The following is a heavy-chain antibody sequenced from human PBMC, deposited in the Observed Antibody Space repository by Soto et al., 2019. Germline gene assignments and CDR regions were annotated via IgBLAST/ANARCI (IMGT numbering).Heavy chain of an antibody. CDR1: GGSISSGGYS. V-gene: IGHV4-30-2*01. D-gene: IGHD4-4*01. J-gene: IGHJ5*02. Sequence: PSETLSLTCAVSGGSISSGGYSWSWIRQPPGKGLEWIGYIYHSGSTYYNPSLKSRVTISVDRSKNQFSLKLSSVTAADTAVYYCASYSNYNQHNWFDPWGQGTLVTVSS. CDR2: IYHSGST. CDR3: ASYSNYNQHNWFDP.